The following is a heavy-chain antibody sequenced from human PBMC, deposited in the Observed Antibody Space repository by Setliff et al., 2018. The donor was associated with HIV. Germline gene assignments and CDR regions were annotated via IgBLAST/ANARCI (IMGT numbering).Heavy chain of an antibody. CDR2: IIPIFGTT. D-gene: IGHD3-3*01. V-gene: IGHV1-69*13. J-gene: IGHJ4*02. CDR1: GGRFSNYG. CDR3: ARGATYYNFWTSPPPIDY. Sequence: SVKVSCKASGGRFSNYGISWVRQAPGQDLEWMGGIIPIFGTTNYAQMFQGRVTMTADESTSTAYMELSSLRSEDMGLYYCARGATYYNFWTSPPPIDYWGQGTLVTVSS.